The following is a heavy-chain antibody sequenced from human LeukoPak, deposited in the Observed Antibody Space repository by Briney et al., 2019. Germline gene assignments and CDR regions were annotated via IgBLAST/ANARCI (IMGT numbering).Heavy chain of an antibody. V-gene: IGHV1-2*02. CDR1: GYSFTGYY. D-gene: IGHD2-8*01. J-gene: IGHJ4*02. CDR3: ARAIGYCTNGLCYLGY. CDR2: INPSSGGT. Sequence: ASVKVSCKASGYSFTGYYMHWVRQAPGQGLEWMGWINPSSGGTNYAQKFQGRVTMTRDTSISTAYMELSRLRSDDTAVYYCARAIGYCTNGLCYLGYWGQGTLVTVSS.